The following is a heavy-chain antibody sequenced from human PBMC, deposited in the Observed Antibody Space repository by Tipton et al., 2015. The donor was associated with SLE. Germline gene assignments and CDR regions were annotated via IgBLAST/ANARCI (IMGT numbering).Heavy chain of an antibody. CDR1: VGSFSGYY. V-gene: IGHV4-34*01. J-gene: IGHJ1*01. CDR2: INHSGST. CDR3: ARVRGATKFQH. Sequence: TLSLTCAVYVGSFSGYYWSWIRQPPGKGLEWIGEINHSGSTNYNPSLKSRVTISVDTSKNQFSLKLSSVTAADTAVYYCARVRGATKFQHWGQVTLVTVSS. D-gene: IGHD1-26*01.